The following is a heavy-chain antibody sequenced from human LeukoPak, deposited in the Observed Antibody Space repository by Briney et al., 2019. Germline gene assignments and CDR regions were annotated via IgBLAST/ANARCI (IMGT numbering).Heavy chain of an antibody. J-gene: IGHJ4*02. Sequence: PGRSLRLSCAASGFTFSSYAMHWVRQAPGKGLEWVAFIRYDGRNKYYADSVKGRFTISRDNSKNTLYLQMNSLRAEDTSVYYCAKDLGDSGPTPDSDYWGQGTLVTVSS. CDR3: AKDLGDSGPTPDSDY. D-gene: IGHD1-26*01. V-gene: IGHV3-30*02. CDR1: GFTFSSYA. CDR2: IRYDGRNK.